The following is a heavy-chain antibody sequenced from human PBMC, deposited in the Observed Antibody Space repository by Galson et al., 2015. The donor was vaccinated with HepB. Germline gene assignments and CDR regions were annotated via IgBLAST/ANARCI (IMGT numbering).Heavy chain of an antibody. D-gene: IGHD5-12*01. CDR1: GYSFTSYW. J-gene: IGHJ3*02. CDR2: IYPGDSDT. Sequence: QSGAEVKKPGESLKISCKSSGYSFTSYWIGWVRQMPGKGLEWMGIIYPGDSDTRYSPSFQGQVTISADKSINTAYVRWSSLKASDTAMYYCARRSRGNDLVTGGFDIWGQGTMVTVSS. CDR3: ARRSRGNDLVTGGFDI. V-gene: IGHV5-51*03.